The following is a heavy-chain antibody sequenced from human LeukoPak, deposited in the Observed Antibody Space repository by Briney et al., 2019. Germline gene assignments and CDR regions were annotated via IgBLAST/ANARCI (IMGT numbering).Heavy chain of an antibody. V-gene: IGHV3-23*01. J-gene: IGHJ2*01. Sequence: PGGSLRLSSAASGFTVSRNYMSWVRQAPGKGLEWVSAVGGGAGTPYYADSVKGRFTISRDNSKNTLSLQMNSLRAEDTAIYYCAKVYTAYWYFDFWGRGTLVTVSS. CDR2: VGGGAGTP. D-gene: IGHD2-2*02. CDR1: GFTVSRNY. CDR3: AKVYTAYWYFDF.